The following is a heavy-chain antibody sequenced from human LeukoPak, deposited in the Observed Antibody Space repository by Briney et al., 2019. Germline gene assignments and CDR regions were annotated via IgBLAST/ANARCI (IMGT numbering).Heavy chain of an antibody. Sequence: PGESLKISCKASGYKFTNYWIGWVRPLPGKGLEWMGIIYPGDSDTRYSPSFQGQVTISADKSISTAYLQWSSLKASDTAMYYCARPRYYYDSSGYYWGQGTLVTVSS. D-gene: IGHD3-22*01. V-gene: IGHV5-51*01. CDR2: IYPGDSDT. CDR3: ARPRYYYDSSGYY. CDR1: GYKFTNYW. J-gene: IGHJ4*02.